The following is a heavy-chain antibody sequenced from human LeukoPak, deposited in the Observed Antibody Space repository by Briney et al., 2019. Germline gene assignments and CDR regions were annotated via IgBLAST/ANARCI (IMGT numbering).Heavy chain of an antibody. D-gene: IGHD3-3*01. J-gene: IGHJ5*02. CDR1: GGSISSYY. CDR2: IYYSGST. CDR3: ARAGPDYDFWSGYFGWFDP. V-gene: IGHV4-59*01. Sequence: SETLSLTCTVSGGSISSYYWSWIRQPPGKGLEWIGYIYYSGSTNYNPSLKSRVTISVDTSKNQFSLKLSSVTAADTAVYYCARAGPDYDFWSGYFGWFDPWGQGTLVTVSS.